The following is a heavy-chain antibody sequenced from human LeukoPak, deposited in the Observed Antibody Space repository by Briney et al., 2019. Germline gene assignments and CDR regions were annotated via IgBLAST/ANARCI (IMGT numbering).Heavy chain of an antibody. Sequence: GESLQISCKGSGYSFTIYWIGWVRPMPGKGLEWMGIIYPGDSDTRYSPSFQGQVTISADKSISTAFLQWSSLKASDTAMYYCARPHYRGVPTNFDYWGQGTLVTVSS. CDR2: IYPGDSDT. D-gene: IGHD3-16*02. CDR1: GYSFTIYW. J-gene: IGHJ4*02. V-gene: IGHV5-51*01. CDR3: ARPHYRGVPTNFDY.